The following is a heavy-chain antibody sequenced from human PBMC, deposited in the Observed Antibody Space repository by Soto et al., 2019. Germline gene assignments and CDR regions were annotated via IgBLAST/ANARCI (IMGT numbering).Heavy chain of an antibody. Sequence: GASVKVSCKASGGTFSSYAISWVRQAPGQGLEWMGGIIPIFGTANYAQKFQGRVTITADESTSTAYMELSSLRSEDTAVYYCASSWSIYYCYGMDVWGQGTTVTVSS. CDR1: GGTFSSYA. J-gene: IGHJ6*02. CDR2: IIPIFGTA. CDR3: ASSWSIYYCYGMDV. D-gene: IGHD6-13*01. V-gene: IGHV1-69*13.